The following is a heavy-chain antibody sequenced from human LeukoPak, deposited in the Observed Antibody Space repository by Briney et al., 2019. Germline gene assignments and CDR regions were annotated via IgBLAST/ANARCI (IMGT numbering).Heavy chain of an antibody. CDR3: ARAGDSGYDSPVYFDY. Sequence: SQTLSLTCTVSGGSISSGSYYWSWIRQPAGKGLEWIGHIYTSGSTNYNPSLKSRVTISVDTSKNQFSLKLSSVTAADTAVYYCARAGDSGYDSPVYFDYWGQGTLVTVSS. D-gene: IGHD5-12*01. V-gene: IGHV4-61*09. J-gene: IGHJ4*02. CDR2: IYTSGST. CDR1: GGSISSGSYY.